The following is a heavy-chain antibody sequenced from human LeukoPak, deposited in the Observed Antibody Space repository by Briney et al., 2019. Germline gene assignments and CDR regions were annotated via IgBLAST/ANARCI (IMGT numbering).Heavy chain of an antibody. J-gene: IGHJ4*02. V-gene: IGHV2-5*02. D-gene: IGHD3-22*01. CDR2: ISSDDGK. CDR1: GFSLSTSGVG. CDR3: AHSAVMGYYYESSGYYRKCGFDF. Sequence: SGPTLVTPTQTLTLTCTFSGFSLSTSGVGVGWIRQPPGTALAWLALISSDDGKRYRPSLTSSITITNDNCKDQVVLTMSNMDPVDTATYFCAHSAVMGYYYESSGYYRKCGFDFWGQGTLVTVSS.